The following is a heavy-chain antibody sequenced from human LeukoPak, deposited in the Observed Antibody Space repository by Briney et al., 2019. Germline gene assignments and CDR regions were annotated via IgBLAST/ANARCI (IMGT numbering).Heavy chain of an antibody. CDR3: ARCQIVHSPAHY. J-gene: IGHJ4*02. D-gene: IGHD6-6*01. V-gene: IGHV4-34*01. CDR2: INHSGST. Sequence: SETLSLTCAVYGGSFSSYYWSWIRQPPGKGLEWIGEINHSGSTNYNPSLKSRVTISVDTSKNQFSLKLSSVTAADTAVYYCARCQIVHSPAHYWGQGTLVTVSS. CDR1: GGSFSSYY.